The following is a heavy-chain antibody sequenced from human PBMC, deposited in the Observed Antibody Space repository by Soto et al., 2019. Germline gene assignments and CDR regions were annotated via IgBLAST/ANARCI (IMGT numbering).Heavy chain of an antibody. CDR1: GLTFSSYG. D-gene: IGHD3-22*01. V-gene: IGHV3-30*18. CDR2: ISYDGSNK. Sequence: PGGSLRLSCAAPGLTFSSYGMRWVRQATGKGLEWVAVISYDGSNKYYADSVKGRFTISRDNSKNTLYLQMNSLRAEDTAVYYCAKELYYYDSTTWSDADYYYGMDVWGQGTTVTVSS. J-gene: IGHJ6*02. CDR3: AKELYYYDSTTWSDADYYYGMDV.